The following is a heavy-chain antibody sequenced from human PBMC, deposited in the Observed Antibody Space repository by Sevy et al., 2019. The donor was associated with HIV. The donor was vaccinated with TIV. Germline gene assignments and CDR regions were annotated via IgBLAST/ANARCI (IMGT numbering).Heavy chain of an antibody. D-gene: IGHD2-2*01. CDR3: VNRYCSSTSCDGARYYGMDV. Sequence: GGSLRLSCSASGFTFSSYAMHWVRQAPGKGLEYVSAISSNGGSTYYADSVKGRFTISRDNSKNTLYLQMSSLRAEDTAVYYCVNRYCSSTSCDGARYYGMDVWGQGTTVTVSS. J-gene: IGHJ6*02. V-gene: IGHV3-64D*06. CDR1: GFTFSSYA. CDR2: ISSNGGST.